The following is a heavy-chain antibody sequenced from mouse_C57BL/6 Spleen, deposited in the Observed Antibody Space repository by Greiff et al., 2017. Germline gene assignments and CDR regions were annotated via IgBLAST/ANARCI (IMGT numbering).Heavy chain of an antibody. CDR2: IDPSDSYT. V-gene: IGHV1-50*01. Sequence: QVQLQQPGAELVKPGASVKLSCKASGYTFTSYWMQWVKQRPGQGLEWIGEIDPSDSYTNYNQKFKGKATLTVDTSYSTAYMQLSSLTSEDSAVYYCARGYYYGSDYYAMDYWGQGTSVTVSS. D-gene: IGHD1-1*01. J-gene: IGHJ4*01. CDR1: GYTFTSYW. CDR3: ARGYYYGSDYYAMDY.